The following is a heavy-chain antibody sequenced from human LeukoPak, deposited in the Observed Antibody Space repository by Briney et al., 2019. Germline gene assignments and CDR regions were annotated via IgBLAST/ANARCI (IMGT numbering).Heavy chain of an antibody. CDR3: ARAPPYSSASWGYYGMDV. CDR2: IGIAGDT. Sequence: GGSLRLSCAASGFTFSSYDMHWVRQTTGKGLEWVSSIGIAGDTYYPGSVKGRFTISRENAKNSSYLQMNSLRAGDTAVYYCARAPPYSSASWGYYGMDVWGQGTRSPSP. D-gene: IGHD6-6*01. CDR1: GFTFSSYD. J-gene: IGHJ6*02. V-gene: IGHV3-13*01.